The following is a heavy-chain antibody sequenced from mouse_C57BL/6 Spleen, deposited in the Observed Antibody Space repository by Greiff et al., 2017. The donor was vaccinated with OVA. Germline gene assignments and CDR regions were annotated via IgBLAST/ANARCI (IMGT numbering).Heavy chain of an antibody. J-gene: IGHJ4*01. D-gene: IGHD2-4*01. CDR1: GYAFSSSW. V-gene: IGHV1-82*01. CDR2: IYPGDGDT. CDR3: ARSGYDYARYDMDY. Sequence: QVQLQQPGPELVKPGASVKISCKASGYAFSSSWMNWVKQRPGKGLEWIGRIYPGDGDTNYNRKFKGKATLTADKSSSTAYMQLSSLTSEDSAVYFCARSGYDYARYDMDYWGQGTSVTVSS.